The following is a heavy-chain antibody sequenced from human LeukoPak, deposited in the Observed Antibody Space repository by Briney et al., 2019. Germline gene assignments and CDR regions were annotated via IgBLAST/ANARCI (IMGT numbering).Heavy chain of an antibody. D-gene: IGHD1-26*01. CDR3: ARCGSYLNYYYMDV. V-gene: IGHV3-48*01. J-gene: IGHJ6*03. CDR1: GFTFSSYS. Sequence: GGSLRLSCAASGFTFSSYSMNWVRQAPGRGLEWVSYISSSSSTIYYADSVKGRFTISRDNAKNSLYLQMNSLRAEDTAVYYCARCGSYLNYYYMDVWGKGTTVTVSS. CDR2: ISSSSSTI.